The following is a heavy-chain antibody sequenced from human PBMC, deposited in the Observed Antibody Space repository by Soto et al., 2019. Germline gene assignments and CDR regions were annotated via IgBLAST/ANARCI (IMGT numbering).Heavy chain of an antibody. CDR1: GGSISGNY. V-gene: IGHV4-4*07. CDR3: ARGPQGSGWYAVDY. CDR2: IYNSGNT. D-gene: IGHD6-19*01. Sequence: PSETLSLTCTVSGGSISGNYWSWIRQPAGKGLEWIGRIYNSGNTNYNPSLKSRVTMSVDTSKNQFPLKLTSVTAADTAVYYCARGPQGSGWYAVDYWGQGTLVTVSS. J-gene: IGHJ4*02.